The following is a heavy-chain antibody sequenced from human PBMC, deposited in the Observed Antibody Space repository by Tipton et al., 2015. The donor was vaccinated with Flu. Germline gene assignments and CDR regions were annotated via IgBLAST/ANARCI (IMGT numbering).Heavy chain of an antibody. CDR1: GFTFSDHW. D-gene: IGHD2-8*01. J-gene: IGHJ4*02. CDR3: AGAKDLPNPLDY. Sequence: SLRLSCVASGFTFSDHWMHWVRQAPGKGLVWVSRIKSDGTSTTYADSVKGRFTISRDNAKNTMYLQMNSLSADDTAVYYCAGAKDLPNPLDYWGQGTLVTVSS. V-gene: IGHV3-74*03. CDR2: IKSDGTST.